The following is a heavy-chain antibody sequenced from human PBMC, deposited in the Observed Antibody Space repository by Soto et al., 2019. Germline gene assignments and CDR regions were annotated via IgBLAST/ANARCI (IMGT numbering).Heavy chain of an antibody. V-gene: IGHV1-18*04. D-gene: IGHD6-6*01. CDR3: ARDRSSGYYYYYGMDV. J-gene: IGHJ6*02. CDR1: GYTFTSYG. Sequence: QVQLVQSGAEVKKPGASVKVSCKASGYTFTSYGIIWVRQAPGQGLEWMGWISAYNGNTNYAQKLQGRVTMTTDTSTSTAYMELRSLRSDDTAVYYCARDRSSGYYYYYGMDVWGQGTTVTVSS. CDR2: ISAYNGNT.